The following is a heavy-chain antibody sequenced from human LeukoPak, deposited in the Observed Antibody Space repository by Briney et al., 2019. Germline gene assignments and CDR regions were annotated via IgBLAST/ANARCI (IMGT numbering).Heavy chain of an antibody. CDR3: ARAVAGPAGEYYFDY. D-gene: IGHD6-19*01. Sequence: GGSLRLSCAAPGFTFSSYSMNWVRQAPGKGLEWVSSISSSSNYIYHADSLKVRFTISRDNAANSLFLQMNSLRAEDTALYYCARAVAGPAGEYYFDYWGQGTLVTVSS. CDR1: GFTFSSYS. V-gene: IGHV3-21*01. CDR2: ISSSSNYI. J-gene: IGHJ4*02.